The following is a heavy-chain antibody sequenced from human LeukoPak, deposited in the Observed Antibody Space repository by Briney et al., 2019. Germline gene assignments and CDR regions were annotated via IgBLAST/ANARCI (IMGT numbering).Heavy chain of an antibody. CDR2: IWHDGSHK. CDR1: GFTFSTYG. D-gene: IGHD3-16*01. CDR3: VRGWGSNVYASAFDV. V-gene: IGHV3-33*01. J-gene: IGHJ3*01. Sequence: GGSLRLSRAASGFTFSTYGMHWVRQAPGKGLEWVTVIWHDGSHKDYADSVKGRFTISRDNSKNTLYLQMNDLRAEDTAVYFCVRGWGSNVYASAFDVWGQGTMVTVSS.